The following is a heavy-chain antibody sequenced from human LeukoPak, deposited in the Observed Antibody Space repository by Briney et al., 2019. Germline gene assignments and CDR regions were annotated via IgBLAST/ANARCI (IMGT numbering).Heavy chain of an antibody. Sequence: GVSLRLSCAASGFTVSSTYMSWVRQVPGKGLEWVSITYSNGNTNYADSVKGRFTISRDNSRDTLSLQMDSLRAEDTAVYYCARKNHLFNAAFDIWGQGTVVTVSS. CDR3: ARKNHLFNAAFDI. CDR2: TYSNGNT. D-gene: IGHD1-14*01. CDR1: GFTVSSTY. V-gene: IGHV3-53*01. J-gene: IGHJ3*02.